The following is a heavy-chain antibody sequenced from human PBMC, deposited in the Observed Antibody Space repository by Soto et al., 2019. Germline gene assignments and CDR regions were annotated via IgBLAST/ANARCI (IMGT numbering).Heavy chain of an antibody. CDR1: GGSFSCYY. CDR3: ARAPRSRNWFDP. Sequence: PSETLSLTCAVYGGSFSCYYWSWIRQPPGKGLEWIGEINHSGSTNYNPSLKSRVTISVGTSKNQSSLKLSSVTAADTAVYYCARAPRSRNWFDPWGQGTLVTVSS. V-gene: IGHV4-34*01. CDR2: INHSGST. J-gene: IGHJ5*02.